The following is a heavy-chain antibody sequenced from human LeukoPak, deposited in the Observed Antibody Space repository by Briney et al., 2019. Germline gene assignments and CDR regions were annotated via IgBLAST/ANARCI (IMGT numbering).Heavy chain of an antibody. D-gene: IGHD3-10*01. CDR1: GFTFSSYA. Sequence: GGSLRLSCAASGFTFSSYAMSWVRQAPGKGLEWVSAISGSGGSTYYADSVKGRFTISRDNSKNTLYLQMNSLRAEYMAVYYCAKVGDYYGSGSYDYWGQGTLVTVSS. V-gene: IGHV3-23*01. CDR2: ISGSGGST. CDR3: AKVGDYYGSGSYDY. J-gene: IGHJ4*02.